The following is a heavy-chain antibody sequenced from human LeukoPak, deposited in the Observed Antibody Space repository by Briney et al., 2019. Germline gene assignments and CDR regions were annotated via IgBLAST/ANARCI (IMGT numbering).Heavy chain of an antibody. CDR1: GGSISSYH. CDR2: IYSSGST. V-gene: IGHV4-59*01. D-gene: IGHD3-22*01. Sequence: SETLSLTCTVSGGSISSYHWSWIRQPPGKGLESIGYIYSSGSTHYNPSLKSRVTISVDTSKNQFSLKLSSVTAADTAVYYCARARNYYDSSGYYRGAFDYWGQGTLVTVSS. J-gene: IGHJ4*02. CDR3: ARARNYYDSSGYYRGAFDY.